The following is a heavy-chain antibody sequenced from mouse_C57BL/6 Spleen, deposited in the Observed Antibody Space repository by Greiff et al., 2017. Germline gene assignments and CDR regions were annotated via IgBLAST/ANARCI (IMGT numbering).Heavy chain of an antibody. D-gene: IGHD2-5*01. Sequence: QVTLKECGPGILQPSQTLSLTCSFPGFSLSTFGMGVGWIRQPSGKGLEWLAHIWWDDDKYYNPALKSRLTISKDTSKNQVFLKIANVDTADTATYYCARMYYSNYGRAMDYWGQGTSVTVSS. CDR3: ARMYYSNYGRAMDY. CDR2: IWWDDDK. V-gene: IGHV8-8*01. CDR1: GFSLSTFGMG. J-gene: IGHJ4*01.